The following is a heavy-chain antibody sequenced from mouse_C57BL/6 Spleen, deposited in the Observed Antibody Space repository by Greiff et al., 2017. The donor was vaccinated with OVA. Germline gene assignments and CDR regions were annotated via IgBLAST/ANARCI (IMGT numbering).Heavy chain of an antibody. J-gene: IGHJ2*01. CDR1: GFNIKNTY. Sequence: EVQLQQSVAELVRPGASVKLSCTASGFNIKNTYMHWVKQRPEQGLEWIGRIDPANGNTKYAPKFQGKATITADTSSNTAYLQLSSLTSEDTAIYYCASYYYGSSYNFDYWGQGTTLTVSS. CDR3: ASYYYGSSYNFDY. CDR2: IDPANGNT. D-gene: IGHD1-1*01. V-gene: IGHV14-3*01.